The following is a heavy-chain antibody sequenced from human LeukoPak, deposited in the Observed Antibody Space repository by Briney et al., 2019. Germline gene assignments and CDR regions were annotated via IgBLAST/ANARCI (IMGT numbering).Heavy chain of an antibody. J-gene: IGHJ6*03. CDR1: GFTFSDYE. CDR3: AASGYDYDYYYYMDV. Sequence: GGSLRLSCAASGFTFSDYEMNWVRQAPGRGLEWVSYISSSGSTIYYADSVKGRFTISRDNAKNSLYLQMNSLRAEDTAVYYCAASGYDYDYYYYMDVWGKGTTVTISS. V-gene: IGHV3-48*03. CDR2: ISSSGSTI. D-gene: IGHD5-12*01.